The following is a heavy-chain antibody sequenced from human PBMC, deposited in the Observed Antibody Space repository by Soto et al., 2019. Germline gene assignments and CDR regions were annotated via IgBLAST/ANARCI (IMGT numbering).Heavy chain of an antibody. CDR1: GFTFSTYA. CDR2: ISANGGAV. V-gene: IGHV3-23*01. Sequence: ESGGTLVQPGGSLRLSCTTSGFTFSTYAMSWVRQAPGTGLEWVSSISANGGAVFYGDSVKGRFIFSKDNSENMLYLQMSSLRADDTAIYYCARIGTASNSDYWGQGTLVTVSS. D-gene: IGHD4-4*01. CDR3: ARIGTASNSDY. J-gene: IGHJ4*02.